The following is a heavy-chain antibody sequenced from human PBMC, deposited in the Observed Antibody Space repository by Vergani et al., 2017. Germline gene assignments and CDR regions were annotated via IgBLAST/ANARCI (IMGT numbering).Heavy chain of an antibody. J-gene: IGHJ6*03. CDR1: GGTFSSYA. CDR3: AGGVVGLQTGYYYYYYMDV. V-gene: IGHV1-69*01. CDR2: IIPIFGTA. D-gene: IGHD3-16*01. Sequence: QVQLVQSGAEVKKPGSSVKVSCKASGGTFSSYAISWVRQAPGKGLEWMGGIIPIFGTANYAQKFQGRVTITADESTSTAYMELSSLRSEDTAVYYCAGGVVGLQTGYYYYYYMDVWGKGTTVTVSS.